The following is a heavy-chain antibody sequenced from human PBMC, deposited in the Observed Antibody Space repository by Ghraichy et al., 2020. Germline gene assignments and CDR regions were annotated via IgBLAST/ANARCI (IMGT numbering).Heavy chain of an antibody. V-gene: IGHV1-69*10. CDR1: GGTFSSYA. J-gene: IGHJ4*02. CDR2: IIPIFGIA. CDR3: AREILNGYSYGGHFDY. Sequence: SVKVSCKASGGTFSSYAISWVRQAPGQGLEWMGGIIPIFGIANYAQKFQGRVTITADKSTSTAYMELSSLRSEDTAVYYCAREILNGYSYGGHFDYWGQGTLVTVSS. D-gene: IGHD5-18*01.